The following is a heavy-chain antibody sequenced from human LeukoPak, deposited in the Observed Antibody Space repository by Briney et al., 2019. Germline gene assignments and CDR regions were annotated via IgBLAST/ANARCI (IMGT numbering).Heavy chain of an antibody. V-gene: IGHV4-34*01. Sequence: SGTLSLTCAVYGGSFSGYYWSWIRQPPGKGLEWIGEINHSGSTNYNPSLKSRVTISVDTSKNQFSLKLSSVTAADTAVYYCARGRGLRIPFDYWGQGTLVTVSS. CDR3: ARGRGLRIPFDY. D-gene: IGHD5-12*01. CDR1: GGSFSGYY. CDR2: INHSGST. J-gene: IGHJ4*02.